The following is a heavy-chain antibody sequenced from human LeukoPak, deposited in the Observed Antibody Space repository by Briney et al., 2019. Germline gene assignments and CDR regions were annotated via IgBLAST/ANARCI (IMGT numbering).Heavy chain of an antibody. CDR1: GFTFSSYG. CDR3: AKDSRCYDSSGDPLDY. J-gene: IGHJ4*02. V-gene: IGHV3-30*18. CDR2: ISYDGSNK. Sequence: QPGGSLRLSCAASGFTFSSYGMHWVRQAPGKGLEWVAVISYDGSNKYYADSVKGRFTISRDNSKNTLYLQMNSLRAEDTAVYYCAKDSRCYDSSGDPLDYWGQGTLVTVSS. D-gene: IGHD3-22*01.